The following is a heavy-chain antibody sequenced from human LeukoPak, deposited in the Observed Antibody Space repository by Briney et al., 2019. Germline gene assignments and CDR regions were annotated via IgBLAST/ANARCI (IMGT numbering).Heavy chain of an antibody. CDR1: GFTFSSYG. Sequence: PGGSLRLSCAASGFTFSSYGMSWVRQAPGKGLEWVSTLSGSGGTTYYADSMKGRFTISRDNSKSTLYLQMNSLRAEDTAVYYCATYRQVLLPFESWGQGTLVTVSS. CDR3: ATYRQVLLPFES. D-gene: IGHD2-8*02. V-gene: IGHV3-23*01. CDR2: LSGSGGTT. J-gene: IGHJ4*02.